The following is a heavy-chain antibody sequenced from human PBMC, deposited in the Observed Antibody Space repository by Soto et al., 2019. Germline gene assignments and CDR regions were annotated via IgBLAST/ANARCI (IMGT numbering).Heavy chain of an antibody. V-gene: IGHV4-4*07. J-gene: IGHJ4*02. CDR3: ARESLKESITMTVVVDY. D-gene: IGHD3-22*01. CDR2: IYTSGST. CDR1: GASISSYY. Sequence: ETLSLTCPVSGASISSYYWSWIRQPSGKGLEWIGRIYTSGSTNYNPSLKSRVTMSVDTSKNQFSLKLSSVTAADTAVYYCARESLKESITMTVVVDYWGQGTLVTVYS.